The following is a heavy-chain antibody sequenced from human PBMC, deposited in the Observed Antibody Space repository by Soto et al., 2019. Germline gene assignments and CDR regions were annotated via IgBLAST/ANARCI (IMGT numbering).Heavy chain of an antibody. Sequence: ASVKVSCKASGYTFTSYYMHWVRQAPGQGLEWMGWINPNSGGTNYAQKFQGRVTMTRDTSISTAYMELSRLRSDDTAVYYCAREGTYYDFWSGYYTPYYYGMDVWGQGTTVTVS. CDR1: GYTFTSYY. CDR2: INPNSGGT. J-gene: IGHJ6*02. CDR3: AREGTYYDFWSGYYTPYYYGMDV. V-gene: IGHV1-2*02. D-gene: IGHD3-3*01.